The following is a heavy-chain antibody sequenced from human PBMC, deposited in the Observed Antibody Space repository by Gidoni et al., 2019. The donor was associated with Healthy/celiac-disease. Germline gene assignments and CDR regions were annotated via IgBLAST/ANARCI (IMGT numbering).Heavy chain of an antibody. CDR2: ISAYNGNT. CDR3: AKLGIAAAGTRDYYYGMDV. D-gene: IGHD6-13*01. J-gene: IGHJ6*02. CDR1: GYTLTSYG. Sequence: QVQLVQSGAEVKKPGASVKVSCKASGYTLTSYGIRWVRQAPGQGLEWMGWISAYNGNTNYAQKLQGRVTMTTDTSTSTAYMELRSLRADDTAVYYCAKLGIAAAGTRDYYYGMDVWGQGTTVTVSS. V-gene: IGHV1-18*01.